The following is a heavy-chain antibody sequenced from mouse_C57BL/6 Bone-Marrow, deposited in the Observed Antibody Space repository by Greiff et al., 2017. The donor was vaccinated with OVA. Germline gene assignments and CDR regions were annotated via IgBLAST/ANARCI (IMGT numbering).Heavy chain of an antibody. CDR1: GFTFSDYY. D-gene: IGHD1-1*01. Sequence: EVKLMESGGGLVQPGGSLKLSCAASGFTFSDYYMYWVRQTPEKRLEWVVYISNGGGSTYYPDTVKGRFTISRDNAKNTLYLQMSRLKSEDTAMYYCARRDYYGSSFARDVWGTGTTVTVSS. J-gene: IGHJ1*03. CDR3: ARRDYYGSSFARDV. V-gene: IGHV5-12*01. CDR2: ISNGGGST.